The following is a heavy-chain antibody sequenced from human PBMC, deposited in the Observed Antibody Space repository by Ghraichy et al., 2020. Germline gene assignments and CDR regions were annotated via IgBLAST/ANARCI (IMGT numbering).Heavy chain of an antibody. CDR3: ARGESGLGD. CDR1: GFTLSSYW. D-gene: IGHD3-16*01. V-gene: IGHV3-74*01. J-gene: IGHJ4*02. CDR2: ISHAGNSI. Sequence: ETLSLTCAASGFTLSSYWMYWVRLAPGKGLEWLSHISHAGNSINYAGSVRGRFTISRDIAKNTLYLQMNSLRAEDTAVYFCARGESGLGDWGQGTLVTVSS.